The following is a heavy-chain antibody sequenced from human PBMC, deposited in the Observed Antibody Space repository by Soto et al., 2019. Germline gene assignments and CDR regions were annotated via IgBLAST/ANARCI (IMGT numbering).Heavy chain of an antibody. CDR3: ARGGMWELPRNDAFDI. CDR1: GYSISSGYY. J-gene: IGHJ3*02. CDR2: IYHSGST. D-gene: IGHD1-26*01. Sequence: PSETLSLTCAVSGYSISSGYYWGFIRQPPGKGLEWIGSIYHSGSTYYNPSLKSRVTISVDTSKNQFSLKLSSVTAADTAVYYCARGGMWELPRNDAFDIWGQGTMVTVSS. V-gene: IGHV4-38-2*01.